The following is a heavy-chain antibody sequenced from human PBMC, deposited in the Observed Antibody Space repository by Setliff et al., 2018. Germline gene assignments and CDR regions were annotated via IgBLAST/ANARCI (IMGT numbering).Heavy chain of an antibody. D-gene: IGHD3-9*01. CDR3: VRQDILTSYYMFDY. V-gene: IGHV1-3*01. CDR2: INAGNGDT. CDR1: GYTFTDYS. Sequence: GASVKVSCKASGYTFTDYSIHWVRQAPGQRLEWMGWINAGNGDTQLSQDFQGRLTITTDTSASTAYMELSRLTSDDTAVYYCVRQDILTSYYMFDYWGQGTLVTVSS. J-gene: IGHJ4*02.